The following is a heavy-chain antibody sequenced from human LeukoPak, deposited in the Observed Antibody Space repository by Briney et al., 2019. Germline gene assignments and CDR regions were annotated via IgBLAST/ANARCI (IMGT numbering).Heavy chain of an antibody. Sequence: GGSLRLSCVVSGFTFSDYSMSWVRQAPGKGLEWLSYISLSSSAIYYADSVRGRFTISRDNAKNSLYLQMNSLRAEDTALYFCAREVYYGSGRRFDYWGQGTLVTVSS. CDR3: AREVYYGSGRRFDY. CDR1: GFTFSDYS. J-gene: IGHJ4*02. CDR2: ISLSSSAI. V-gene: IGHV3-48*01. D-gene: IGHD3-10*01.